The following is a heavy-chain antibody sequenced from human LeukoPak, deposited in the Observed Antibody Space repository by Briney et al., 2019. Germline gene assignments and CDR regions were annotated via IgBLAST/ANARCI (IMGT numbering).Heavy chain of an antibody. Sequence: GGSLRLSCAASGFTFDDYAMHWVRQAPGKGRGWVSGISWNSGSIGYADSAKGRFTISRDNAKNSLYLQMNSLRPEDMALYYCAKGAARLSLFTSFDYWGQGTLVTVSS. D-gene: IGHD3-16*01. CDR1: GFTFDDYA. CDR3: AKGAARLSLFTSFDY. V-gene: IGHV3-9*03. CDR2: ISWNSGSI. J-gene: IGHJ4*02.